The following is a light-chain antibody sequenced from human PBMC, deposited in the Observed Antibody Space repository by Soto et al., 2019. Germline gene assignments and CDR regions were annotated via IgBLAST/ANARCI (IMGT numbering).Light chain of an antibody. V-gene: IGKV1-33*01. CDR3: QHYDHVPSIT. J-gene: IGKJ5*01. CDR1: QDIRNY. Sequence: DIQMTQSPSSLSASVGDRVTITCQASQDIRNYLNWYQQKSGKAPKLLIYDASNLETGVPSRFSGSGSGTDFTFTISSLQPEDVATYYCQHYDHVPSITFGQGTRLEIK. CDR2: DAS.